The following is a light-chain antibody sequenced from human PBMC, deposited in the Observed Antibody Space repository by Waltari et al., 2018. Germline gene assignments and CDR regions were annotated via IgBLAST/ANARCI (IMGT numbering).Light chain of an antibody. Sequence: DIQMAPSPSSLSASVGERVTITSRASQSIDSYLNWYQQKPGKAPKLLIYAASTLQSGVPSRFSGSGSGTDFTLTISSLQPEDFATYYCQQSDSIPPQFTFGPGTKVDIK. CDR2: AAS. J-gene: IGKJ3*01. V-gene: IGKV1-39*01. CDR3: QQSDSIPPQFT. CDR1: QSIDSY.